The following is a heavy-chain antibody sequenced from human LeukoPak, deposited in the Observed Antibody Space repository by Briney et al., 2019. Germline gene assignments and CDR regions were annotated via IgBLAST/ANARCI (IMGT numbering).Heavy chain of an antibody. J-gene: IGHJ6*03. CDR1: GFTFSNYA. CDR3: VKVFYYMDV. V-gene: IGHV3-23*01. Sequence: GGSLRLSCAASGFTFSNYAMSWVRQAPGKGLEWVSSITTGGDSTYYADSVKGRFTISRDNSKNTVYLQMNSLRAEDTAVYYCVKVFYYMDVWGKGTTVTVS. CDR2: ITTGGDST.